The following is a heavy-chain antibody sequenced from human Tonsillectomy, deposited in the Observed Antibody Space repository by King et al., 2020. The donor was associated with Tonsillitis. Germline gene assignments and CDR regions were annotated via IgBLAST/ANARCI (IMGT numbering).Heavy chain of an antibody. CDR2: IYSSGST. CDR1: GGSISPYY. V-gene: IGHV4-4*07. Sequence: QLQESGPGLVKPSETLSLTCTVSGGSISPYYWSWIRQPAGKGLEWIGRIYSSGSTNYNPSLKSRVTMSVDTSKNQFSLKLSSVTAADTAVYYCARAHVYTSSSTWVDPWGQGTLVTVSS. CDR3: ARAHVYTSSSTWVDP. J-gene: IGHJ5*02. D-gene: IGHD6-13*01.